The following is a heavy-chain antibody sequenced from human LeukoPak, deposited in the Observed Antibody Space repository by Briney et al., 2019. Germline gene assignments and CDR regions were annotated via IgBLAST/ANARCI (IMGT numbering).Heavy chain of an antibody. Sequence: GESLKISCKGSGYSFSSYWIGWVRQMPGKGLEWMGIIYPGDSGTRYSPSFQGQVTISADKSISTAHLQWSSLKASDTAIYYCARRVFSSSWYYFDFWGQGTLVTVSS. J-gene: IGHJ4*02. CDR2: IYPGDSGT. CDR1: GYSFSSYW. D-gene: IGHD6-13*01. V-gene: IGHV5-51*01. CDR3: ARRVFSSSWYYFDF.